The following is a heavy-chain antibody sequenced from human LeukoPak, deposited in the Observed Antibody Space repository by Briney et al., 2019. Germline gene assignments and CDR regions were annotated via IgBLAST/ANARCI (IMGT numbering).Heavy chain of an antibody. D-gene: IGHD3-9*01. J-gene: IGHJ4*02. CDR3: ASLRYFDWLPGGFDY. Sequence: TLSLTCTVSGASISSNNYYWGWIRQPPGKGLEWIGSIYYSGSTYYNPSLKSRVTISVDTSKNQFSLKLSSVTAADTAVYYCASLRYFDWLPGGFDYWGQGTLVTVSS. V-gene: IGHV4-39*07. CDR2: IYYSGST. CDR1: GASISSNNYY.